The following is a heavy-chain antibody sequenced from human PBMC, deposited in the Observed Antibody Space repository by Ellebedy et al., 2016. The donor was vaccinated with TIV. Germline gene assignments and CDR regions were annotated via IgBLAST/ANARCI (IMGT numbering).Heavy chain of an antibody. J-gene: IGHJ4*02. V-gene: IGHV1-18*04. CDR3: ARGGNYYTSSGDYRYYFDY. CDR1: GYTFTSYG. D-gene: IGHD2-21*02. CDR2: NSAYNGNT. Sequence: AASVKVFCKASGYTFTSYGISWVRQAPGQGLEGMGWNSAYNGNTNYAQKLQGRVTMTTDTSTSTAYMELRSLRSDDTAVYFCARGGNYYTSSGDYRYYFDYWGQGTLVTVSS.